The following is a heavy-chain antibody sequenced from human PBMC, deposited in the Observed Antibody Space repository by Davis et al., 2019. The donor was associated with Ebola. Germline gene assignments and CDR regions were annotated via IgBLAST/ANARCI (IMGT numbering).Heavy chain of an antibody. D-gene: IGHD6-13*01. J-gene: IGHJ5*02. CDR1: GGSFSGYY. Sequence: MPSETLSLTCAVYGGSFSGYYWSWIRQPPGKGLEWIGYIYYSGSTNYNPSLKSRVTISVDTSKNQFSLKLSSVTAADTAVYYCASYIAAFDPWGQGTLVTVSS. CDR3: ASYIAAFDP. CDR2: IYYSGST. V-gene: IGHV4-59*08.